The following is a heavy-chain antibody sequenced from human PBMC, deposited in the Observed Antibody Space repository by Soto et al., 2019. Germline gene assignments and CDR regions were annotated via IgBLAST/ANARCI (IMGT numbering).Heavy chain of an antibody. CDR2: IYYSGST. CDR3: ARVRGAFAVTTDYLYYYYGMDV. V-gene: IGHV4-59*01. CDR1: GGSISSYY. Sequence: PSETLSLTCTVSGGSISSYYWSWIRQPPGKGLEWIGYIYYSGSTNYNPSLKSRVTISVDTSKNQFSLKLSSVTAADTAVYYCARVRGAFAVTTDYLYYYYGMDVWGQGTTVTVSS. D-gene: IGHD4-17*01. J-gene: IGHJ6*02.